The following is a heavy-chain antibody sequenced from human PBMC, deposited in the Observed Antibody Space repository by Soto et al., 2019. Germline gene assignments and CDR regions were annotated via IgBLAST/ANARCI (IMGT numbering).Heavy chain of an antibody. CDR3: ARESWWVDYYYGMDV. V-gene: IGHV3-30-3*01. CDR1: GFTFSSYA. J-gene: IGHJ6*02. CDR2: ISYDGSNK. D-gene: IGHD2-8*02. Sequence: QVQLVESGGGVVKPGRSLRLSCAASGFTFSSYAMHWVRQAPGKGLEWVAVISYDGSNKYYADSVKGRFTISRDNSKNTLYLQMNSLRAEDTAVYYCARESWWVDYYYGMDVWGQGTTVTVSS.